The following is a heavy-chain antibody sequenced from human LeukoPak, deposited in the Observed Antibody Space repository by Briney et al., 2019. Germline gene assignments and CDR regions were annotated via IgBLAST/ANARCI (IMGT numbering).Heavy chain of an antibody. CDR3: ARTPNIAVAGKAGGGDY. J-gene: IGHJ4*02. CDR1: GYSFTSYW. CDR2: IYPGDSDT. V-gene: IGHV5-51*01. D-gene: IGHD6-19*01. Sequence: GESLKISCKGSGYSFTSYWIGWVRQKPGKGLEWMGIIYPGDSDTRYSPSFQSQVTISADKSISTAYLQWSSLKASDTATYYCARTPNIAVAGKAGGGDYWGQGTLVTVSS.